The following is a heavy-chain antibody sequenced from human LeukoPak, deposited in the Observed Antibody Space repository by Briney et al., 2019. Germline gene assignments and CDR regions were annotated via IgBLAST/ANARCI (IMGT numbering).Heavy chain of an antibody. CDR2: IIPILGIA. CDR1: GGSFSSYA. V-gene: IGHV1-69*10. J-gene: IGHJ4*02. CDR3: ARGPTGYSSSWYPFDY. Sequence: SVKLSCKASGGSFSSYAISWVREAPGQGLEWMGGIIPILGIANYAQRFQGRVTITADKSTSTAYMELRSLRSEDTAVYYCARGPTGYSSSWYPFDYWGQGTLVTVSS. D-gene: IGHD6-13*01.